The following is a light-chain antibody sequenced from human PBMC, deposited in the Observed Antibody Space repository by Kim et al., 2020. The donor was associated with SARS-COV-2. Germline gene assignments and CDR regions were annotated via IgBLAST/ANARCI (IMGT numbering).Light chain of an antibody. V-gene: IGKV3-20*01. Sequence: SPGERATLSCRASQTVNSRYLAWYQQTPGQATRLLSYGASTRAAGIPDRFSGSGSGTDFTLTISRLEPEDFAVYYCHQYGSSPWTSGHGTKVEIK. CDR3: HQYGSSPWT. CDR2: GAS. J-gene: IGKJ1*01. CDR1: QTVNSRY.